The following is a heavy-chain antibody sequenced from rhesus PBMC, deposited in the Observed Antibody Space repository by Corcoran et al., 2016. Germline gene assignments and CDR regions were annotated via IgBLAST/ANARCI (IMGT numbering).Heavy chain of an antibody. Sequence: EVQLVESGGGLVQPGGSLRLSCAASGFTFSDHYMDWVRRVPGKRLEWVSNISGSRSSTYYPDSVKGRFTISRDNAKNTLYLQMNSPRAEDTAVYYCAREDSYSYFDYWGQGVLVTVSS. CDR1: GFTFSDHY. D-gene: IGHD5-36*02. CDR2: ISGSRSST. CDR3: AREDSYSYFDY. J-gene: IGHJ4*01. V-gene: IGHV3-37*01.